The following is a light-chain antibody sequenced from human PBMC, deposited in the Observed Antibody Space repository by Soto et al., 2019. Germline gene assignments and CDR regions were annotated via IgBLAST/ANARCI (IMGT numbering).Light chain of an antibody. J-gene: IGKJ2*01. Sequence: EIVMTQSPATLSVSPGERATLSCRASQSVSSNLAWYQQNPGQAPRLLIYGASTRATGIPARFSGSGSGTEFTLTISNLQSEDFAVYYCHQYNNWPPITFGQGTKLEIK. CDR3: HQYNNWPPIT. V-gene: IGKV3-15*01. CDR1: QSVSSN. CDR2: GAS.